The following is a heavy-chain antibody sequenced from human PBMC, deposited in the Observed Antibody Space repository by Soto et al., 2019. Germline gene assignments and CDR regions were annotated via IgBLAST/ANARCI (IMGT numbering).Heavy chain of an antibody. V-gene: IGHV3-33*01. Sequence: GGSLRLSCAASGFPFSSYGMHWVRQAPGKALEWVALIWDDGSNEYYADFVKGRFTISRDNSKKTLYLQMSSLRAEDTAVYYCGRENGYYVRGPGDGMDVWGQGTTVTVSS. J-gene: IGHJ6*02. CDR1: GFPFSSYG. D-gene: IGHD3-16*01. CDR2: IWDDGSNE. CDR3: GRENGYYVRGPGDGMDV.